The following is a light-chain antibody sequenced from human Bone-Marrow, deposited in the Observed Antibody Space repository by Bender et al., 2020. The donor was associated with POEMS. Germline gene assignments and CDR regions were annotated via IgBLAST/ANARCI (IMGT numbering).Light chain of an antibody. CDR2: EVI. V-gene: IGLV2-8*01. Sequence: QSALTQPPSASGSPGQSVTISCTGTTTDIGNYMRVSWYQQRPGEAPKLILFEVIKRPSEVPDRFSGSKSGNTASLTVSGLQIEDEADYYCSSLSSDNTMIFGGGTKLTVL. J-gene: IGLJ2*01. CDR1: TTDIGNYMR. CDR3: SSLSSDNTMI.